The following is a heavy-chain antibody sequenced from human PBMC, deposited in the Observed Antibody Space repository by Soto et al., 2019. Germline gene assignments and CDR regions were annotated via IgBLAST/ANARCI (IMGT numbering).Heavy chain of an antibody. V-gene: IGHV4-30-2*01. CDR1: GGPITIGGYS. CDR3: ARPMTTSGWFDP. CDR2: IYHSGGT. J-gene: IGHJ5*02. D-gene: IGHD4-17*01. Sequence: SETLSLTCAVSGGPITIGGYSWSWIRQPPGKGLEWIGYIYHSGGTYYNPSLKSRVTLSIDRTKKQFSLKLKSVTAADTAVYFCARPMTTSGWFDPWGQGTLVPVSS.